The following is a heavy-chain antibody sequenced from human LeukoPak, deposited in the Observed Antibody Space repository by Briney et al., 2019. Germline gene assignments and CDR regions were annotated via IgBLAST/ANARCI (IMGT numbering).Heavy chain of an antibody. D-gene: IGHD3-16*02. CDR2: IKQDGSEK. V-gene: IGHV3-7*01. J-gene: IGHJ4*02. CDR3: AKVSYTVLFDY. CDR1: GFTFSSYW. Sequence: GGSLRLSCAASGFTFSSYWMSWVRQAPGKGLEWVANIKQDGSEKYYVDSVKGRFTISRDNAKNSLYLQMNSLRAEDTAVYYCAKVSYTVLFDYWGQGTLVTVSS.